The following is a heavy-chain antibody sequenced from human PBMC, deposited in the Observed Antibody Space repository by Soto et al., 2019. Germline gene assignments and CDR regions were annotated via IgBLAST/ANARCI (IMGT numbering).Heavy chain of an antibody. V-gene: IGHV4-39*01. CDR1: GGSISSSSYY. D-gene: IGHD6-6*01. J-gene: IGHJ6*02. CDR2: IYYSGST. Sequence: SETLSLTCTVSGGSISSSSYYWGWIRQPPGKGLEWIGSIYYSGSTYYNPSLKSRVTISVDTSKNQFSLKLSSVTAADTAVYYCARHPLILAVRPRPRCMGGRGPGTTVTGSS. CDR3: ARHPLILAVRPRPRCMGG.